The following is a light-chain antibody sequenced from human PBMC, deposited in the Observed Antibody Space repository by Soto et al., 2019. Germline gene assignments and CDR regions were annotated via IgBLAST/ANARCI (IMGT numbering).Light chain of an antibody. V-gene: IGKV3-20*01. CDR3: LQLYNFSWT. CDR2: GAS. J-gene: IGKJ1*01. Sequence: EIVLTQSPGTLSLSPGERATLSCRASQSVSSNYLAWYQQKPAQAPRLLIYGASSRATGIPDRFSGSGSGTDFTLTISRLQPEDFATYYCLQLYNFSWTFGQGTKVEIK. CDR1: QSVSSNY.